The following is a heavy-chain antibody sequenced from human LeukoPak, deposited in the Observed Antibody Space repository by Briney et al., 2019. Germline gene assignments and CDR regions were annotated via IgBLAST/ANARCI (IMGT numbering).Heavy chain of an antibody. CDR1: GFTFSSYE. V-gene: IGHV3-48*03. Sequence: PGGSLRLSCAASGFTFSSYEMNWVRQAPGKGLEWVSYISSSGSTIYYADSVKGRFTISRDNAKNSLYLQMNSLRAEDTAVYYCARDGGNGYIAYYFDYWGQGTLVTVSS. CDR3: ARDGGNGYIAYYFDY. D-gene: IGHD5-24*01. J-gene: IGHJ4*02. CDR2: ISSSGSTI.